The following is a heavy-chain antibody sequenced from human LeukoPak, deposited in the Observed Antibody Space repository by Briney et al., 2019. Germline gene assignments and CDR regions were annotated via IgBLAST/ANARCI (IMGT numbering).Heavy chain of an antibody. Sequence: SETLSLTCSVFGDSFNEYYWNWVRQPPGKGLQWIGYIYHNGNSNYNPSLKGRLTISVDTAKNQFSLKLTSVTAADTAVYYCARDGGRQSHFDYWGQGALVTVSS. CDR2: IYHNGNS. D-gene: IGHD5-24*01. V-gene: IGHV4-59*01. CDR3: ARDGGRQSHFDY. J-gene: IGHJ4*02. CDR1: GDSFNEYY.